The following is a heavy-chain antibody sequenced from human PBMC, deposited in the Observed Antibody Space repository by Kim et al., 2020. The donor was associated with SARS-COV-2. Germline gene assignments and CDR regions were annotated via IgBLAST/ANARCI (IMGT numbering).Heavy chain of an antibody. CDR1: GGSISSGGYY. J-gene: IGHJ4*02. D-gene: IGHD3-22*01. V-gene: IGHV4-31*03. CDR2: IYYSGST. CDR3: ARESEYYYDSSGYPRRVFDY. Sequence: SETLSLTCTVSGGSISSGGYYWSWIRQHPGKGLEWIGYIYYSGSTYYNPSLKSRVTISVDTSKNQFSLKLSSVTAADTAVYYCARESEYYYDSSGYPRRVFDYWGQGTLVTVSS.